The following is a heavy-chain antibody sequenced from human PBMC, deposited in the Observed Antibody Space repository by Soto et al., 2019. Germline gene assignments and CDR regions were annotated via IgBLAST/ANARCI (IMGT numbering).Heavy chain of an antibody. Sequence: GESLKISWMGSGYKVSTWHNFTSYWIGWVRQMPGKGLEWMGIIYPGDSDTRYSPSFQGQVTISADKSISTAYLQWSSLKASDTAMYYCARQSDYDILTGYSLPNWFDPWGQGTLVTVSS. D-gene: IGHD3-9*01. CDR2: IYPGDSDT. J-gene: IGHJ5*02. CDR1: GYKVSTWHNFTSYW. V-gene: IGHV5-51*01. CDR3: ARQSDYDILTGYSLPNWFDP.